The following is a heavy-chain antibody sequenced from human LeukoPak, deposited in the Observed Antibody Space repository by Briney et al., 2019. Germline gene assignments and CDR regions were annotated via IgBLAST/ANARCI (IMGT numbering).Heavy chain of an antibody. D-gene: IGHD3-3*01. Sequence: SETLSLTCTVSGGSISSGSYYWSWIRQPAGKGLEWIGRIYTSGSTNYNPSLKSRVTISVDTSKNQFSLKLSSVTAADTAVYYCATSGDFWSGRNYFDYWDQETLVTVSS. J-gene: IGHJ4*02. CDR3: ATSGDFWSGRNYFDY. CDR1: GGSISSGSYY. CDR2: IYTSGST. V-gene: IGHV4-61*02.